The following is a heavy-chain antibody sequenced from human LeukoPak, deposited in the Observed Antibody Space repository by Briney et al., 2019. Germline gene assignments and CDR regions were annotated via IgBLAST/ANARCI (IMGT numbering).Heavy chain of an antibody. J-gene: IGHJ5*02. Sequence: PSETLSLTCAVYGGSFSSYYWSWIRQPPGKGLEWIGYIYYSGSTNYNPSLKSRVTISVDTSKNQFSLKLSSVTAADTAVYYCASSASGYYFRVGFDPWGQGTLVTVSS. CDR3: ASSASGYYFRVGFDP. CDR1: GGSFSSYY. V-gene: IGHV4-59*08. D-gene: IGHD3-22*01. CDR2: IYYSGST.